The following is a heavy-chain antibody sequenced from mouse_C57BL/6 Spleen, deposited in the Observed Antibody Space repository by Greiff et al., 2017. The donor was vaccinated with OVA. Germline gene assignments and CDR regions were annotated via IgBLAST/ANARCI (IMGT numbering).Heavy chain of an antibody. CDR3: ARDDGYYVY. CDR2: IYPGSCST. D-gene: IGHD2-3*01. J-gene: IGHJ2*01. CDR1: LSPFPLSF. V-gene: IGHV1-55*01. Sequence: HLQQPLASLFPPSSSFPLSFHPSLSPFPLSFLPFFPPPPGPCLYCIGDIYPGSCSTNYNEKFKSKATLTVDTSSSTAYMQLSSLTSEDSAVYYCARDDGYYVYWGQGTTLTVSS.